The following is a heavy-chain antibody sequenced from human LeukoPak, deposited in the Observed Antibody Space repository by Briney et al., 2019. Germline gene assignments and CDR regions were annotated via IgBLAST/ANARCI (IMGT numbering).Heavy chain of an antibody. Sequence: SETLSLTCTVSGGSISSYYWSWIRQPPGKGLEWIGYIYYSGSTNYNPSLKSRVTISVDTSKNQFSLKLSSVTAADTAVYYCARYGSSSDYFDYWGQGTLVTVSS. J-gene: IGHJ4*02. CDR2: IYYSGST. CDR3: ARYGSSSDYFDY. D-gene: IGHD6-6*01. V-gene: IGHV4-59*01. CDR1: GGSISSYY.